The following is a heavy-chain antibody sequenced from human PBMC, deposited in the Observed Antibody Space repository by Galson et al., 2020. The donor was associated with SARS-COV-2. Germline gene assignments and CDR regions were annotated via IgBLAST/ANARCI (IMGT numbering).Heavy chain of an antibody. Sequence: SETLSLTCAVYGGSFSDYYWSWIRQSPGKGLEWIGEINHSGSTKSSPSLKSRVTIAVDTSKNQFSLKLTSMTAADTAVYYCAWSRQDVTKIVVAITAYYHYMDVWSKGTTFTISS. V-gene: IGHV4-34*01. CDR2: INHSGST. CDR3: AWSRQDVTKIVVAITAYYHYMDV. CDR1: GGSFSDYY. J-gene: IGHJ6*03. D-gene: IGHD3-22*01.